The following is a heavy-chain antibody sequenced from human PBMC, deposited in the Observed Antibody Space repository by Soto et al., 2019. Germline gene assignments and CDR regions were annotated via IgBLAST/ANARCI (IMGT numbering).Heavy chain of an antibody. CDR1: GYTFTSYA. Sequence: QVQLVQSGAGEKKPGASVKVSCKASGYTFTSYAMHWVRQAPGQRLEWMGWINAGNGNTKYSQKFQGRVTITRDTSASTAYMELSSLRSEDTAVYYCASSYCISTSCPPYYGMDVWGQGTTVTVSS. CDR2: INAGNGNT. D-gene: IGHD2-2*01. V-gene: IGHV1-3*05. CDR3: ASSYCISTSCPPYYGMDV. J-gene: IGHJ6*02.